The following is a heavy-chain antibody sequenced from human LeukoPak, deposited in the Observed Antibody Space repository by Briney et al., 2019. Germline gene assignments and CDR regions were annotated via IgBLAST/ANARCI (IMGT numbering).Heavy chain of an antibody. D-gene: IGHD1-14*01. J-gene: IGHJ3*02. Sequence: SETLSLTCTVSGGSVSTYYWNWLRQPPGKGLEWIGYVYYSRSTKYNPSLGGRVTISLDTSKNQFSRILRSETAADTALYYCARHTGDDAFDIWGQGTMVTVSS. CDR3: ARHTGDDAFDI. CDR1: GGSVSTYY. V-gene: IGHV4-59*08. CDR2: VYYSRST.